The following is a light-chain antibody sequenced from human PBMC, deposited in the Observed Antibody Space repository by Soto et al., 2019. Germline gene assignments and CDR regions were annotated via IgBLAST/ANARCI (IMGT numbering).Light chain of an antibody. J-gene: IGLJ2*01. CDR1: SADVGAFDY. CDR3: AAYTTSSTLV. Sequence: QSALTQPASVSGSPGQSITIYCAGTSADVGAFDYVSWYQHHPGKVPKLMIYDVSDRPSGVSTRFSGSKSANMASLTITGLQADDEADYYCAAYTTSSTLVFGGGTKLTVL. V-gene: IGLV2-14*03. CDR2: DVS.